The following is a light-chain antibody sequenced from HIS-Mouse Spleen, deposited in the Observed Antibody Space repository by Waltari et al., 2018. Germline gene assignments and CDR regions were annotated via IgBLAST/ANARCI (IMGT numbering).Light chain of an antibody. CDR3: AAWDDSLNGNYV. CDR1: RSNIGINT. CDR2: SNN. Sequence: QSVLTQPPSASGTPGQSVTTSRSGSRSNIGINTVNWYQALPRTAPKLLIYSNNQQPSGVPDRFSGSKSGPSASLAISGLQSEDEADYYCAAWDDSLNGNYVFGTGTKVTVL. J-gene: IGLJ1*01. V-gene: IGLV1-44*01.